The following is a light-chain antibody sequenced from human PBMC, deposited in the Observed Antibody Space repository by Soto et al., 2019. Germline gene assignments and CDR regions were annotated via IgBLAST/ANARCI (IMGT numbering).Light chain of an antibody. CDR3: WAYAGSNSYV. J-gene: IGLJ1*01. V-gene: IGLV2-23*02. Sequence: QSVLTQPASLSGSPGQSITISCTGTSCDIGSYNLVSWYQQHPGKVPKVMIYEVDKRPSGVSNRFSGSKSGNTASLTISGLQAEDEADYYCWAYAGSNSYVFGTGTKVTVL. CDR2: EVD. CDR1: SCDIGSYNL.